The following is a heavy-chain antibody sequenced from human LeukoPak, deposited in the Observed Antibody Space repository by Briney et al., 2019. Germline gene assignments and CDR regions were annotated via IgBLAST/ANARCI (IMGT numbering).Heavy chain of an antibody. V-gene: IGHV1-18*01. D-gene: IGHD3-16*02. J-gene: IGHJ4*02. CDR2: ISAYNGNT. CDR1: GYTFTSYG. Sequence: ASVKVSCKASGYTFTSYGISWVRQAPGQGLEWMGWISAYNGNTNYAQKLQGRVTMTTDTSTSTAYMELRSLRSDGTAVYYCARAGDYDYVWGSYRHLDYWGQGALVTVSS. CDR3: ARAGDYDYVWGSYRHLDY.